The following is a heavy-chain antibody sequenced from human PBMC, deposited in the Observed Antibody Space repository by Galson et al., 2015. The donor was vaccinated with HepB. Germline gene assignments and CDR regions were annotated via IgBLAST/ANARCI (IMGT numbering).Heavy chain of an antibody. V-gene: IGHV3-15*01. CDR3: TTTVRPEDFVDY. CDR2: IKSRTFGGRV. D-gene: IGHD1-14*01. CDR1: GFSFSDAR. J-gene: IGHJ4*02. Sequence: SLRLSCAASGFSFSDARMGWVRQAPGKGLEWVGRIKSRTFGGRVDYGTPVKGEFIISRDDSKDTLSLLMHSLKTEDTAVYYCTTTVRPEDFVDYWGQGSLVTVSS.